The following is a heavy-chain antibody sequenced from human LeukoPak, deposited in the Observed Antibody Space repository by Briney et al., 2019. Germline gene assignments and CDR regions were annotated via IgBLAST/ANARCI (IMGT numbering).Heavy chain of an antibody. CDR2: IWYDGSNK. CDR1: GFTLSLYG. Sequence: GRSLRLSRAASGFTLSLYGIHWVRQAPGKGLEWVAVIWYDGSNKYYADCVKGRFTISRDNSKNTLYLQMNSLRAEDTAVYYCARATVTTDAFDIWGQGTMVTVSS. J-gene: IGHJ3*02. D-gene: IGHD4-17*01. V-gene: IGHV3-33*01. CDR3: ARATVTTDAFDI.